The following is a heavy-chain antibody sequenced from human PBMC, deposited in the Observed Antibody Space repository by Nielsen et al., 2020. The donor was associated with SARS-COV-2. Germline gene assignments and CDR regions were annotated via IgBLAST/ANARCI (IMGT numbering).Heavy chain of an antibody. Sequence: GESLKISCAASGFAFSHYVMNWVRQAPGKGLEWVSLIYAAGTSTYYTASVKGRFTISRDNSKNTLYLQMNSLRAEDTAVYYCARDTLCSGGSCFYYYYGMDVWGQGTTVTVSS. CDR3: ARDTLCSGGSCFYYYYGMDV. CDR1: GFAFSHYV. J-gene: IGHJ6*02. CDR2: IYAAGTST. V-gene: IGHV3-NL1*01. D-gene: IGHD2-15*01.